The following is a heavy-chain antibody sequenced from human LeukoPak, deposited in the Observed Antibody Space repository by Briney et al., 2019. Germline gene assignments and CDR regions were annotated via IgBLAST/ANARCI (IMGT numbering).Heavy chain of an antibody. D-gene: IGHD5-12*01. J-gene: IGHJ4*02. V-gene: IGHV4-61*08. CDR3: AREAGGYSGYDYYFDY. Sequence: SQTLSLTCTVSGGSISSGGYYWSWIRQPPGKGLEWIGYIYYSGSTNYNPSLKSRVTISVDTSKNQFSLKLSSVTAADTAVYYCAREAGGYSGYDYYFDYWGQGTLVTVSS. CDR2: IYYSGST. CDR1: GGSISSGGYY.